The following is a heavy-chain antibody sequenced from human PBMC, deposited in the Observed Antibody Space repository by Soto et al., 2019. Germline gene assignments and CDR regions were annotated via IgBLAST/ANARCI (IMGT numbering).Heavy chain of an antibody. V-gene: IGHV1-69*13. CDR3: ARDNYYDSSGYYFEYFQH. D-gene: IGHD3-22*01. CDR2: IIPIFGTA. J-gene: IGHJ1*01. Sequence: SVKVSCKASGGTFSSYAISWVRQAPGQGLEWMGGIIPIFGTANYAQKFQGRVTITADESTTTAYMELSSLRSEDTAVYYCARDNYYDSSGYYFEYFQHWGQGTLVTVSS. CDR1: GGTFSSYA.